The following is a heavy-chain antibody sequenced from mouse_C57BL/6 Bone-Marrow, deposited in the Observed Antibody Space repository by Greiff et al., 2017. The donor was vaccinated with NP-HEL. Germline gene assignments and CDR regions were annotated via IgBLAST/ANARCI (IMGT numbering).Heavy chain of an antibody. CDR3: ARGLLWLRRRDYYAMDY. CDR1: GYTFTSYW. CDR2: IHPNSGST. D-gene: IGHD2-2*01. V-gene: IGHV1-64*01. Sequence: QVQLQQPGAELVKPGASVKLSCKASGYTFTSYWMHWVKQRPGQGLEWIGMIHPNSGSTNYNEKFKSKATLTVDKSSSTAYMQLSILPSEDSAVYYCARGLLWLRRRDYYAMDYWGQGTSVTVSS. J-gene: IGHJ4*01.